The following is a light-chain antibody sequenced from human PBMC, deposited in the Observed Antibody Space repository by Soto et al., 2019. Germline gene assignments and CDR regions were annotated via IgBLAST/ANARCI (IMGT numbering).Light chain of an antibody. CDR1: QDISNY. Sequence: DIQMTQSPSSLSASVGDRVTITCQASQDISNYLNCYQQKPGKAPKLLIYDASNLETGVPSRFSGSGSGTEFTLTISSLQPDDFATYYCQQYNSYSWTFGQGTKVDIK. J-gene: IGKJ1*01. CDR3: QQYNSYSWT. CDR2: DAS. V-gene: IGKV1-33*01.